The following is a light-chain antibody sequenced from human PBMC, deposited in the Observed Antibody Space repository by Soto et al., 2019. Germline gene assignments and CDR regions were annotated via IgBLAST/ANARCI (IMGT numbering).Light chain of an antibody. J-gene: IGLJ1*01. V-gene: IGLV2-14*01. CDR3: RSYSTSSTPVV. Sequence: QSALTQPASVSGSPGQSITISCTGTSSDVGGYNDVAWYQQHPGKAPKLMISDVSNRPSGVSNRFSGSMSGNTASLTISGRQAEDEADYYCRSYSTSSTPVVVGSGTKLAVL. CDR1: SSDVGGYND. CDR2: DVS.